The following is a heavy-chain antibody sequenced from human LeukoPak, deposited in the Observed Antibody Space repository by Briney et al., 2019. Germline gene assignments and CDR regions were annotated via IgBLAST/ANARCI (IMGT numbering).Heavy chain of an antibody. D-gene: IGHD6-19*01. CDR2: ISGSATTI. J-gene: IGHJ4*02. CDR3: AKGGRSGLIYFDY. CDR1: GFTFSDYY. V-gene: IGHV3-11*04. Sequence: GGSLRLSCAASGFTFSDYYMSWIRQAPGKGLEWLSYISGSATTIYSADSLKGRFTISRDNAKNSLYLQMNSLRAEDTAVYYCAKGGRSGLIYFDYWGQGTLVTVSS.